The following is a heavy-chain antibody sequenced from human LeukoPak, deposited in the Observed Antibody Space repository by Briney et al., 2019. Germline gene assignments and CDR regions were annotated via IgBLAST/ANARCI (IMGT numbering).Heavy chain of an antibody. V-gene: IGHV1-2*02. CDR1: EYTFTGYS. CDR2: INPNSGGT. Sequence: ASVKVSCKASEYTFTGYSMHWVRQAPGQGLEWMGWINPNSGGTNYAQKFQGRVTMTRDTSITTAYTELSRLRSDDAVVYYCARDLVGYYGSGRYWGQGTLVTVSS. CDR3: ARDLVGYYGSGRY. D-gene: IGHD3-10*01. J-gene: IGHJ4*02.